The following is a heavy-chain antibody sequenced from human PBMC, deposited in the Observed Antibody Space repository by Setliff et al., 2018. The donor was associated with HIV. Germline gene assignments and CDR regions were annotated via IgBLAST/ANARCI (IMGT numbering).Heavy chain of an antibody. J-gene: IGHJ3*02. CDR2: ITPALYLT. Sequence: GASVKVSCKTSGGFLSNNGIAWVRRAPGQGLEWMGGITPALYLTTHAEKFQSRVTFTTDDSTSSVYMELSSLRSDDTATYYCATDSGVVPPRTLDIWGEGTVVTVSS. D-gene: IGHD3-16*01. CDR3: ATDSGVVPPRTLDI. V-gene: IGHV1-69*10. CDR1: GGFLSNNG.